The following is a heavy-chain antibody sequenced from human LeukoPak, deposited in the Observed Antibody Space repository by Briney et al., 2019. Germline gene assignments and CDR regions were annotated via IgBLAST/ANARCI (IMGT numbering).Heavy chain of an antibody. CDR2: ISGSGGST. CDR1: GFTFSSYA. D-gene: IGHD3-3*01. V-gene: IGHV3-23*01. Sequence: GGSLRLSCAASGFTFSSYAMSWVRQAPGKGLEWVSAISGSGGSTYYADSVKGRFTISRDNSKNTLYLQMNSLRAEDTAVYYCAKDADFWSAYSSPFDYWAQGTLVTVSS. CDR3: AKDADFWSAYSSPFDY. J-gene: IGHJ4*02.